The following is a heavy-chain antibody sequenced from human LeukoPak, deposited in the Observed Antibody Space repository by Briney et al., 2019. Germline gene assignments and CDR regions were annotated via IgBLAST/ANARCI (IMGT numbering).Heavy chain of an antibody. CDR3: TRESPTSSDAFDI. Sequence: PGGSLRLSCAASGFTFGDYGMSWVRQAPGKGLEWVSAIYWSGGSTTYADSVKGRFTISRDTAENSLYLQMNSLRAEDTALYYCTRESPTSSDAFDIWGQGTMVIVSS. V-gene: IGHV3-20*04. CDR2: IYWSGGST. J-gene: IGHJ3*02. CDR1: GFTFGDYG.